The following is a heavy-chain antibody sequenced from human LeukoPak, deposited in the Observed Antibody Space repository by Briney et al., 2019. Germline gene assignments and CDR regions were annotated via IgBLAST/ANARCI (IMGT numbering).Heavy chain of an antibody. D-gene: IGHD6-6*01. CDR1: GFTFSNYW. CDR2: IKQDGNEK. Sequence: GGSLRLSCAASGFTFSNYWMSWVRQAPGKGLEWVANIKQDGNEKYYVDSVKGRFTISRDNAKTSLYLQMNSLRAEDTAVYYCARGRIAARYFDYWGQGTLVTVSS. V-gene: IGHV3-7*01. J-gene: IGHJ4*02. CDR3: ARGRIAARYFDY.